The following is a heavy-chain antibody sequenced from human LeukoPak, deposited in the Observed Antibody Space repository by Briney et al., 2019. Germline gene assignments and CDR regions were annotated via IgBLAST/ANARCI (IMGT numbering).Heavy chain of an antibody. V-gene: IGHV1-69*04. Sequence: SVKVSCKASGGTFSSYAISWVRQAPGQGLEWMGRIIPILGIANYAQKFQGRVTITADKSTSTAYMELSSLRSEDTAVYYCARDPYYYDSSGYQDAEYFQHWGQGTLVTVSS. CDR2: IIPILGIA. D-gene: IGHD3-22*01. CDR1: GGTFSSYA. CDR3: ARDPYYYDSSGYQDAEYFQH. J-gene: IGHJ1*01.